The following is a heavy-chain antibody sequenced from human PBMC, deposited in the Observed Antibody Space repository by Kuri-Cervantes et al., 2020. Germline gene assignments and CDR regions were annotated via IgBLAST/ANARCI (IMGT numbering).Heavy chain of an antibody. CDR2: IFHSRDT. Sequence: SETLSLTCTVSGYSIRSDYHWAWIRQSPVKGLEWIGSIFHSRDTYYNPSLKSRLIISVDTSNNKFFLSLTSMTAADTAVYYCARVAGPIVSWGQGTLVTVSS. J-gene: IGHJ5*02. CDR3: ARVAGPIVS. D-gene: IGHD2/OR15-2a*01. V-gene: IGHV4-38-2*02. CDR1: GYSIRSDYH.